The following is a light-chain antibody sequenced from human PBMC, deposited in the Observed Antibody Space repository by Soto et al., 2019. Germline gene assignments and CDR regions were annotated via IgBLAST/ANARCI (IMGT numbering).Light chain of an antibody. V-gene: IGKV1-5*03. CDR1: QSISNW. J-gene: IGKJ1*01. Sequence: DIQMTQSPSTLSASVGDRVTITCRASQSISNWLAWFQQKPGKAPKLLIYKASNLKSGVPSTFSGSASGTEFTLTISSLQPDDFATYYCQHYYDYAWTFGQGTKVEIK. CDR2: KAS. CDR3: QHYYDYAWT.